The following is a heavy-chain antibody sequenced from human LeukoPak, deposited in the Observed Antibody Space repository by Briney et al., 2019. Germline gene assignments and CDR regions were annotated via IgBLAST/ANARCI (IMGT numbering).Heavy chain of an antibody. CDR3: VKGGQWELLLA. J-gene: IGHJ5*01. V-gene: IGHV4-59*02. D-gene: IGHD1-26*01. Sequence: SETLSLTCTVSGGSVAGNYWSWIRKSPEKGLEWIGFVYSGTNNYNPSLRGRVTISEDTSKNQFSLKLTSVTSADTAVYYCVKGGQWELLLAWGHGTLVSVSA. CDR1: GGSVAGNY. CDR2: VYSGTN.